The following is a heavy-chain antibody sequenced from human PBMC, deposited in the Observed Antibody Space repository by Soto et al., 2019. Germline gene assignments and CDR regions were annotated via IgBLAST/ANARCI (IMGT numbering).Heavy chain of an antibody. V-gene: IGHV4-30-4*01. CDR1: GDSITSSEYY. D-gene: IGHD3-16*01. CDR2: ISYSGGT. CDR3: ARGGGLLWLPAFDT. Sequence: QVQLQESGPGLVKPSETLSLSCTVSGDSITSSEYYWSWIRQSPGKGLEWIGYISYSGGTYYNPSLRGRISMSVDTSKTQFSLMLNSVTAADTAVYYWARGGGLLWLPAFDTWGQGTPVTVSS. J-gene: IGHJ5*02.